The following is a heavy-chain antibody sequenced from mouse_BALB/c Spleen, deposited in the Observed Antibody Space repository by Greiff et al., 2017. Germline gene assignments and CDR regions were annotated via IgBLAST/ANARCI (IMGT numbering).Heavy chain of an antibody. Sequence: EVQLQQSGPELVKPGASVKMSCKASGYTFTSYVMHWVKQKPGQGLEWIGYINPYNDGTKYNEKFKGKATLTSDKSSSTAYMELSSLTSEDSAVYYCAREGPYYALRGFAYWGQGTLVTVSA. CDR3: AREGPYYALRGFAY. CDR2: INPYNDGT. CDR1: GYTFTSYV. V-gene: IGHV1-14*01. D-gene: IGHD2-10*01. J-gene: IGHJ3*01.